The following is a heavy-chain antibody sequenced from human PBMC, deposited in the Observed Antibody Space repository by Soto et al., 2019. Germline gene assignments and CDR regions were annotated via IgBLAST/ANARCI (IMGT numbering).Heavy chain of an antibody. J-gene: IGHJ4*02. CDR3: VKDRGYSYGPYYFDY. D-gene: IGHD5-18*01. Sequence: EVQLVESGGGLVQPGGSLRLSCSASGFTFSSYAMHWVRQAPGKGLEYVSAISSNGGSTYYADSVKGRFTISRDNSKNTLYLQMCSLRAEDTAVYYCVKDRGYSYGPYYFDYWGQGTLVTVSS. V-gene: IGHV3-64D*08. CDR2: ISSNGGST. CDR1: GFTFSSYA.